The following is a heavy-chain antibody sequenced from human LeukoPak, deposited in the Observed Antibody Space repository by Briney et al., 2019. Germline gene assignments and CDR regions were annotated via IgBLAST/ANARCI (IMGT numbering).Heavy chain of an antibody. CDR1: GFTFSSYS. D-gene: IGHD6-25*01. J-gene: IGHJ4*02. Sequence: GGSLRLSCAASGFTFSSYSMNWVRQAPGKGLEWVSSISSGGTYIYYADSPKGRVTISRDNAKNSLYLQMNSLRAEDTAVYYCAKTLSGGVYWGQGTLVTVSS. CDR3: AKTLSGGVY. CDR2: ISSGGTYI. V-gene: IGHV3-21*04.